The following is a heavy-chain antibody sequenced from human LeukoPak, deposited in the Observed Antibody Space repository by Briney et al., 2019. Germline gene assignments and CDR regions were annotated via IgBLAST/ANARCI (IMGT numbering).Heavy chain of an antibody. D-gene: IGHD4-23*01. CDR3: ARGYGGNSPYRLNYYYYYYMDV. J-gene: IGHJ6*03. CDR2: INHSGST. Sequence: SETLSLTCAVYGGSFSGYYWSWIRQPPGKGLEWIGEINHSGSTNYNPSLKSRVTISVDTSKNQFSLKLSSVTAADTAVYYCARGYGGNSPYRLNYYYYYYMDVWGKGTTVTVSS. CDR1: GGSFSGYY. V-gene: IGHV4-34*01.